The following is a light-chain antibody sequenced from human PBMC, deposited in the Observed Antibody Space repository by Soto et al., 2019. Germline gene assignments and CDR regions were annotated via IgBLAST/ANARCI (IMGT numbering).Light chain of an antibody. V-gene: IGLV2-14*01. J-gene: IGLJ2*01. Sequence: QSALTQPASVSGSPGQSITISCTGTSSDVGNYNYVSWYKQHPGKAPKLLIYEVTNRPSGISNRFSGSKSGNTASLTISGLYAEDEADYYFCSYTSSRTRVVFGGGTKLTVL. CDR2: EVT. CDR3: CSYTSSRTRVV. CDR1: SSDVGNYNY.